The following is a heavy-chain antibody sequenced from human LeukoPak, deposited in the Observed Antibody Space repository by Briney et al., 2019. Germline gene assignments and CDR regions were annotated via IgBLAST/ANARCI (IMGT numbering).Heavy chain of an antibody. CDR1: GFTFGDYA. Sequence: PGGSLRLSCTASGFTFGDYAMSWIRQAPGKGLEWVGFIRSKAYGETADYAASVNGRFTISRDDSKAIAYLQMNSLKTEDTVVYHCTRDRGAYNLYDYWGQGTLVTVSS. CDR3: TRDRGAYNLYDY. CDR2: IRSKAYGETA. V-gene: IGHV3-49*03. J-gene: IGHJ4*02. D-gene: IGHD1-1*01.